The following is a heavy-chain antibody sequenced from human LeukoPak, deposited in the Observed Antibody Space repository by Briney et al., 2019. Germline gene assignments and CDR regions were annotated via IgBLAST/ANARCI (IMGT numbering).Heavy chain of an antibody. CDR2: INSNSDST. CDR3: AGPTTATLGGMDV. D-gene: IGHD4-17*01. J-gene: IGHJ6*02. Sequence: ASVHVSCKASGYSFTGYYMHGVRQAPGQGLEWMGWINSNSDSTNYAQKFQGRVTMTRDTSISTAYMELSRLRSDDTAVYYCAGPTTATLGGMDVWGQGTTVTVSS. CDR1: GYSFTGYY. V-gene: IGHV1-2*02.